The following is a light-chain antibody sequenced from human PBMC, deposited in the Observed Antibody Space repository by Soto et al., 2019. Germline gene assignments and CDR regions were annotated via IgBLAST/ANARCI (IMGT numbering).Light chain of an antibody. CDR3: QSYDSSLSGWV. CDR2: GNS. CDR1: NSNIGSNT. J-gene: IGLJ3*02. Sequence: QSVLTQPPSASGTPGQRVTISCSGSNSNIGSNTVNWYQQLPGTAPKLLIYGNSNRPSGVPDRFSGSKSGTSASLAITGLQAEDEADYYCQSYDSSLSGWVFGGGTKVTVL. V-gene: IGLV1-40*01.